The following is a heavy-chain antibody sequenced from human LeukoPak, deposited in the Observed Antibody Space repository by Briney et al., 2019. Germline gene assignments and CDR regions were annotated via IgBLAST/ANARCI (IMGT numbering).Heavy chain of an antibody. V-gene: IGHV1-69*06. Sequence: SVKVSCKASGGTFSSYAISWVRQAPGQGLEWMGGIIPIFGTANYAQKFQGRVTITADKSTSTAYMELSSVTAADTAVYYCASEVSSGLHNWFDPWGQGTLVTVSS. D-gene: IGHD6-19*01. CDR2: IIPIFGTA. CDR1: GGTFSSYA. CDR3: ASEVSSGLHNWFDP. J-gene: IGHJ5*02.